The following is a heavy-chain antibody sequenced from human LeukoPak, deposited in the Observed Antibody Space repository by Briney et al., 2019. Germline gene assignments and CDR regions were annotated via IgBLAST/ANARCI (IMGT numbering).Heavy chain of an antibody. V-gene: IGHV3-53*01. CDR1: GFTFSSYA. J-gene: IGHJ3*02. D-gene: IGHD5-18*01. CDR2: IYSGGST. Sequence: AGGSLRLSCAASGFTFSSYAMSWVRQAPGKGLEWVSVIYSGGSTYYADSVKGRFTISRDNSKNTLYLQMNSLRAEDTAVYYCASNTAMSDDAFDIWGQGTMVTVSS. CDR3: ASNTAMSDDAFDI.